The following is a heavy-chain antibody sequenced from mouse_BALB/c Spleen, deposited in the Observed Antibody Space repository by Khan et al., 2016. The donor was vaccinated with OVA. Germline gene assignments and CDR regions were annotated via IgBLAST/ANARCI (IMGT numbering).Heavy chain of an antibody. J-gene: IGHJ4*01. D-gene: IGHD1-3*01. CDR3: TALDNVLYYYAMDY. CDR1: GFTFSDAW. CDR2: IRSKTNNHAT. Sequence: EVELVESGGGLVQPGGSMKLSCAASGFTFSDAWMDWVRQSPEQGLEWVAEIRSKTNNHATKYADSVKGRFIISRDDSKSSVYLQMNSLRAEDTGIYYCTALDNVLYYYAMDYWGQGTSVTVSS. V-gene: IGHV6-6*01.